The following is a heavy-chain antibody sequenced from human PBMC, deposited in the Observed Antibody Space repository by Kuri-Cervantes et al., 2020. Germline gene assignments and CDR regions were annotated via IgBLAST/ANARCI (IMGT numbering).Heavy chain of an antibody. D-gene: IGHD1-26*01. CDR1: GFTFDDYA. J-gene: IGHJ4*02. Sequence: LSLTCAASGFTFDDYAMHWVRQAPGKGLEWVSGISWNRGSIGYADSVKGRFTISRDNAKNSLYLQMNSLRAEDTAVYYCARVGGDGSDYWGQGTLVTVSS. V-gene: IGHV3-9*01. CDR2: ISWNRGSI. CDR3: ARVGGDGSDY.